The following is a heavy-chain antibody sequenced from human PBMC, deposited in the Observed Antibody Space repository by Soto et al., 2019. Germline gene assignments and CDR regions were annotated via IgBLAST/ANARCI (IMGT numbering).Heavy chain of an antibody. Sequence: QVQLVQSRGEVKKPGASVKVSCKTSGYSFTTYGISWVRQAPGQGLEWMGWISGYNGNTNYAQKLQGRVTMTTDTSTSTAYMELRSLRSDDTAVYYGAREGPALYYYYGMDVWGQVSTVTVSS. V-gene: IGHV1-18*01. J-gene: IGHJ6*02. CDR1: GYSFTTYG. CDR2: ISGYNGNT. CDR3: AREGPALYYYYGMDV.